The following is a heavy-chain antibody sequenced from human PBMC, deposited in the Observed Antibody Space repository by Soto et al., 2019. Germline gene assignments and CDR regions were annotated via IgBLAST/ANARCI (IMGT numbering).Heavy chain of an antibody. Sequence: QVQLVQSGAEVKKPGASVKVSCKTSGYTFTSYGISWVRQAPRQGLEWMGWISGYNDNTNYAQKLQGRVTMTTDTATGTAYMELRSLRSDDTAVYYCARDFYGMDVWGQGTTVTVS. CDR2: ISGYNDNT. CDR1: GYTFTSYG. J-gene: IGHJ6*02. CDR3: ARDFYGMDV. V-gene: IGHV1-18*01.